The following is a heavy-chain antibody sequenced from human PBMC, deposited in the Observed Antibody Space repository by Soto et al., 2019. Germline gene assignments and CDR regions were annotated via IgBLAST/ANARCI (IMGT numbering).Heavy chain of an antibody. CDR1: GFTFDDYA. Sequence: GGSLRLSCAASGFTFDDYAMHWVRQAPGKGLEWVSGISWNSGSIGYADSVKGRFTISRDNAKNSLYLQMNSLRAEDTALYYCAKDTSAGPIAVAGDVFVRDYWGQGTLVTVSS. J-gene: IGHJ4*02. V-gene: IGHV3-9*01. D-gene: IGHD6-19*01. CDR2: ISWNSGSI. CDR3: AKDTSAGPIAVAGDVFVRDY.